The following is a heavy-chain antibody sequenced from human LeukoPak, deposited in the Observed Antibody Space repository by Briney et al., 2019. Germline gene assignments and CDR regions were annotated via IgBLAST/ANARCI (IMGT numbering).Heavy chain of an antibody. V-gene: IGHV5-51*01. D-gene: IGHD3-22*01. J-gene: IGHJ4*02. CDR3: ARTNYYDSSGYYFLDY. Sequence: GESLKISCKGSGYSFTSYWIGWVRQMPGNGLEWMEIIYPGDSDTRYSPSFQGQVTISADKSISTAYLQWSSLKASDTAMYYCARTNYYDSSGYYFLDYWGQGTLVTVSS. CDR2: IYPGDSDT. CDR1: GYSFTSYW.